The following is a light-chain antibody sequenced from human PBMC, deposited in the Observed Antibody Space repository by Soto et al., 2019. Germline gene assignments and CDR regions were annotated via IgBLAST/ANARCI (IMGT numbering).Light chain of an antibody. CDR1: QSVLYNSDNKNY. Sequence: DIVMTQSPDSLAVSLGERAIINCKSSQSVLYNSDNKNYLAWYQQKAGQPPKLLIYWASTRDSGVPDRFSGSGSGADFTLTISNLQAEDVAVYYCQQYYTTLSFGGGTKVEIK. V-gene: IGKV4-1*01. CDR3: QQYYTTLS. CDR2: WAS. J-gene: IGKJ4*01.